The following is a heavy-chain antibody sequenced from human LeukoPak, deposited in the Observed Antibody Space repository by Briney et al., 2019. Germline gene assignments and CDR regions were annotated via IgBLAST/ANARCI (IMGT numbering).Heavy chain of an antibody. Sequence: GGSLRLSCAASGFTFSSNTMSWVRQAPGKGLEWVSDISGSGGSTYYADSVKGRFTISRDNSKNMLYLQMNSLRAEDTAVYYCAKVGGSIWRNAFDIWGQGTMVTVSS. CDR2: ISGSGGST. CDR3: AKVGGSIWRNAFDI. CDR1: GFTFSSNT. J-gene: IGHJ3*02. V-gene: IGHV3-23*01. D-gene: IGHD6-13*01.